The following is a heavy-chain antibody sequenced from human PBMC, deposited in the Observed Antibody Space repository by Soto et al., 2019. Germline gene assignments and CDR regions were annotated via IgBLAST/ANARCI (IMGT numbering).Heavy chain of an antibody. CDR3: ARALRYCSSTSCYIWGYYGMDV. CDR1: GGSFSGYY. D-gene: IGHD2-2*02. CDR2: INHSGST. V-gene: IGHV4-34*01. J-gene: IGHJ6*02. Sequence: WETLSLTCAVYGGSFSGYYWSWIRQPPGKGLEWIGEINHSGSTNYNPSLKSRVTISVDTSKNQFSLKLSSVTAADTAVYYCARALRYCSSTSCYIWGYYGMDVWGQGTTVTVSS.